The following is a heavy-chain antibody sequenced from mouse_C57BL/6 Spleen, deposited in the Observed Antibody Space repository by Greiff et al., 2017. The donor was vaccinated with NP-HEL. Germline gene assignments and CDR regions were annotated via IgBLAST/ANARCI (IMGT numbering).Heavy chain of an antibody. Sequence: VQLQQSGPELVKPGASVKISCKASGYSFTGYYMNWVKQSPEKSLEWIGEINPSTGGTTYNQKFKAKATLTVDKSSSTAYMQLKSLTSEDSAVYYCARDYGSSYRYFEVWGTGTTVTVAS. D-gene: IGHD1-1*01. CDR3: ARDYGSSYRYFEV. CDR1: GYSFTGYY. CDR2: INPSTGGT. V-gene: IGHV1-42*01. J-gene: IGHJ1*03.